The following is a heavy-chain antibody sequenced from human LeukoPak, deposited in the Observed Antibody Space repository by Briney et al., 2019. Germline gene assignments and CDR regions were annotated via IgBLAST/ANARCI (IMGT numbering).Heavy chain of an antibody. CDR2: IYYSGST. J-gene: IGHJ6*04. V-gene: IGHV4-31*11. Sequence: PSETLSLTCAVSGGAISSPGYYWSWIRQHPGKGLEWIGFIYYSGSTYYNPSLNSRVTISLDMSRNQFSLRLSSVTAADTAIYYCARDKRGSGRYTDAYYAMDVWGKGTTVTVSS. CDR3: ARDKRGSGRYTDAYYAMDV. CDR1: GGAISSPGYY. D-gene: IGHD3-10*01.